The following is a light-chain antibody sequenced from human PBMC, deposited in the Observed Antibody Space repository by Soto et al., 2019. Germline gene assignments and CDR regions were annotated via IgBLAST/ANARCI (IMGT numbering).Light chain of an antibody. CDR1: QGIRDK. CDR3: QQLILYRIT. V-gene: IGKV1-9*01. CDR2: DVA. Sequence: DIQLTQSPSFLSASVGDRVTITCRASQGIRDKLAWYQQKPGKAPNLLIYDVATLQSGVPSRFRGSASGTEFTLIFRCLQPQDSATYYCQQLILYRITFGVETQVQI. J-gene: IGKJ4*01.